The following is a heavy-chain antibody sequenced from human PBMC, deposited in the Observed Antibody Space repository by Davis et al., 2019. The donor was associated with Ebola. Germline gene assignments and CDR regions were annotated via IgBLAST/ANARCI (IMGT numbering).Heavy chain of an antibody. CDR1: GYTFTSYG. CDR3: ARDSICSSTSCLYYYYGMDV. J-gene: IGHJ6*02. CDR2: ISAYNGNT. D-gene: IGHD2-2*01. Sequence: ASVKVSCKASGYTFTSYGISWVRQAPGQGLEWMGWISAYNGNTNYAQKLQGRVTMTTDTSTSTAYMELRSLRSDDTAVYYCARDSICSSTSCLYYYYGMDVWGQGTTVTVSS. V-gene: IGHV1-18*01.